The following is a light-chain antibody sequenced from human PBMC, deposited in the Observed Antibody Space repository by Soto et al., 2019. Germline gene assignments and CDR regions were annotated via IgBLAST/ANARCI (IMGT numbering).Light chain of an antibody. CDR2: DNY. CDR3: GTWDSSLDTVV. J-gene: IGLJ2*01. CDR1: SSNIGGNY. V-gene: IGLV1-51*01. Sequence: QSVLAQPPSISAAPGQTVTISCSGSSSNIGGNYVSWYQHDPRTAPTLLIYDNYKRASGGPARCSASKSATNATLGITGLQNGEEDDYYCGTWDSSLDTVVFGGGTKLTVL.